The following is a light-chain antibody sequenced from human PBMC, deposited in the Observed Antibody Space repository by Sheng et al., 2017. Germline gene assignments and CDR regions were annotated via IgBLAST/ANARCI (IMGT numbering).Light chain of an antibody. CDR1: QSVRNNY. J-gene: IGKJ5*01. Sequence: DTVLTQSPGTLSLTPGEGVTLSCRASQSVRNNYLAWFQQKPGQAPRLLIYGASSRVTGIPDRFSGSGSWDXLTLTXSRLEPEDVAVYYCQQYGNRPPITFGQGTRLDIK. V-gene: IGKV3-20*01. CDR3: QQYGNRPPIT. CDR2: GAS.